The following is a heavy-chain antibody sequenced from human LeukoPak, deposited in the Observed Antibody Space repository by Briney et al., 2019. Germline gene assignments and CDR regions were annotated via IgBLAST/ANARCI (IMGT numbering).Heavy chain of an antibody. CDR2: INHSGST. D-gene: IGHD2-2*02. CDR3: ARIVVPAAIGRVYYYGMDV. V-gene: IGHV4-34*01. J-gene: IGHJ6*02. Sequence: SETLSLTCAVYGGSFSGYYWSWIRQPPGKGLEWIGEINHSGSTNYNPSLKSRVTLSVDTSKNQFSLKLSSVTAADTAVYYCARIVVPAAIGRVYYYGMDVWGQGTTVTVSS. CDR1: GGSFSGYY.